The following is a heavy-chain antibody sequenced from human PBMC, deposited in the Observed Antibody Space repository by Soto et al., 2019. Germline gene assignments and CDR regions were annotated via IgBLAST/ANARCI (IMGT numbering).Heavy chain of an antibody. V-gene: IGHV1-18*01. CDR2: ISAYNGNT. D-gene: IGHD2-2*01. Sequence: ASVKVSCKASGYTFTSYGISWVRQAPGQGLEWMGWISAYNGNTNYAQKLQGRVTMTTDTSTSTAYMELRSLRSDDTAVYYCARDLDPCSSTSCYASGVYWGQGTLVTVSS. J-gene: IGHJ4*02. CDR3: ARDLDPCSSTSCYASGVY. CDR1: GYTFTSYG.